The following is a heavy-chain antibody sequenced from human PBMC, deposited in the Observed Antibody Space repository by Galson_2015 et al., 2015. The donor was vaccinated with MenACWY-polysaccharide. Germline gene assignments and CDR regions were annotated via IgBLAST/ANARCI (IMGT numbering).Heavy chain of an antibody. CDR2: VSYSGSA. D-gene: IGHD2-2*01. V-gene: IGHV4-39*07. CDR3: ARAGRTDIVVVGYGWGFDY. J-gene: IGHJ4*02. Sequence: ETLSLTCTVSSGSISSRGHHWGWIRQPPGKGLEWIGTVSYSGSAYYNASLKSRVTISVDTSKNQFSLKLSSVTAADTAIYYCARAGRTDIVVVGYGWGFDYWGQGALVTVSS. CDR1: SGSISSRGHH.